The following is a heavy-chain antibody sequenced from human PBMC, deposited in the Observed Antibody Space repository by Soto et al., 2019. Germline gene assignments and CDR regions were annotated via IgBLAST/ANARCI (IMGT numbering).Heavy chain of an antibody. CDR1: GGTFSSYA. Sequence: QVQLVQSGAEVKKPGSSVKVSCKASGGTFSSYAISWVRQAPGQGLEWMGGIIPMFGTANYAQKFQGRVTITADDSTSTAYMELSSLRSEDTAVYYCATRPNMVGATLYFDSWGQGTLVTVSS. V-gene: IGHV1-69*12. CDR3: ATRPNMVGATLYFDS. J-gene: IGHJ4*02. CDR2: IIPMFGTA. D-gene: IGHD1-26*01.